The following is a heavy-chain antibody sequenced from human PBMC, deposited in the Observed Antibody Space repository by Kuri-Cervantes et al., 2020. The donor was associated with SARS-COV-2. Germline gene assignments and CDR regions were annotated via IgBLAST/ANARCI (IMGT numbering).Heavy chain of an antibody. CDR3: ARGEGAAPDLDAFGI. J-gene: IGHJ3*02. CDR1: GYTFTSYG. D-gene: IGHD1-26*01. V-gene: IGHV1-18*01. Sequence: ASVKVSCKASGYTFTSYGISWVRQAPGQGLEWMGWISAYDGNTNYAQKLQGRVTMTTDTSTSTAYMELRSLRSDDTAVYYCARGEGAAPDLDAFGIWGQGTMVTVSS. CDR2: ISAYDGNT.